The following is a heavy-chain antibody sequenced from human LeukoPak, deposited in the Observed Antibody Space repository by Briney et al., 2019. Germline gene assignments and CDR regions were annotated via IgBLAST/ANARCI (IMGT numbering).Heavy chain of an antibody. J-gene: IGHJ4*02. V-gene: IGHV3-74*01. CDR1: GFTFSRYW. Sequence: GGSLRLSCVVSGFTFSRYWMHWVRQTPSKGLVWVSRINSAGSSTSYADPVQGRFTISRDNAKNTLYLQMNSLRAEDTAIYYCARVISGYDSSGYRDYWGQGTLVTVSS. CDR2: INSAGSST. D-gene: IGHD3-22*01. CDR3: ARVISGYDSSGYRDY.